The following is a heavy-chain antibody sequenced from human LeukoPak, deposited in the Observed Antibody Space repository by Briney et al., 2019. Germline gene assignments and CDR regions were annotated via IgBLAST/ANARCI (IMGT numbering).Heavy chain of an antibody. D-gene: IGHD5/OR15-5a*01. CDR2: ISTYNTDT. V-gene: IGHV1-18*01. J-gene: IGHJ4*02. CDR3: ARDSLLDY. CDR1: GYTFTSHG. Sequence: ASVKVSCKASGYTFTSHGISWVRQAPGQGLEWMRWISTYNTDTNYAQKLQGRVTMTTDTSTSTAYMELRSLRSDDTAVYYCARDSLLDYWGQGILVTVSS.